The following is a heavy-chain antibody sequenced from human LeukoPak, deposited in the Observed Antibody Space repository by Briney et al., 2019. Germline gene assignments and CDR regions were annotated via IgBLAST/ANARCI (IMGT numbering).Heavy chain of an antibody. CDR3: AKGSSEIYYYYGMDV. J-gene: IGHJ6*02. CDR2: ISGSGGST. Sequence: GRSLRLSFAAAGFTVSSSYMSWVSQAPGKGLEWVSAISGSGGSTYYADSVKGRFTISRDNSKNTLYLQMNSLRAEDTAVYYCAKGSSEIYYYYGMDVWGQGTTVTVSS. CDR1: GFTVSSSY. V-gene: IGHV3-23*01. D-gene: IGHD6-6*01.